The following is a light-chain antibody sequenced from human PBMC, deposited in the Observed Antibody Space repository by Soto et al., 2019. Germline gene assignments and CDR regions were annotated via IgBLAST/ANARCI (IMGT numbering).Light chain of an antibody. CDR3: QQYNSYSWT. CDR2: DAS. J-gene: IGKJ1*01. CDR1: QTISSW. Sequence: DIQMKQSPSTLSASVGDRVTIACRASQTISSWLAWYQQKPGKAPKLLIYDASTLESGVPSRFSGSRSGTEFTLTISSLQPDDFATYYCQQYNSYSWTFGQGPKVDIK. V-gene: IGKV1-5*01.